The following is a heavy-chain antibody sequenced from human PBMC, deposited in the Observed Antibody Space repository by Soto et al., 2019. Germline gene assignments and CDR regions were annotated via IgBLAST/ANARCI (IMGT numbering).Heavy chain of an antibody. J-gene: IGHJ5*02. Sequence: PXESLNISCTGFGYPFATLWISWVRQMPGKGLEWMGRIDPGDTYATYSPAFQGHVTISADKATSTAYLQWSSLKASDTAIYFCAGIYCTTTTCDSWFDHWGQGTLVTVSS. CDR1: GYPFATLW. CDR2: IDPGDTYA. D-gene: IGHD2-2*01. V-gene: IGHV5-10-1*01. CDR3: AGIYCTTTTCDSWFDH.